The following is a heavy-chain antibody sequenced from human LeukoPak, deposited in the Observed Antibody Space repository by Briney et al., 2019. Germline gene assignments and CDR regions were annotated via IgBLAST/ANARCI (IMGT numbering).Heavy chain of an antibody. J-gene: IGHJ4*02. CDR2: ISGSGGST. Sequence: GGTLRLSCAASGFTFNTYGMSWVRQAPGKGLEWVSGISGSGGSTYYADSVKGRFTISRDNSKNTLYLHMNSLRAEDTAVYYCAKRGSDYVWGSYRTHHFDYWGQGTLVTVSS. CDR1: GFTFNTYG. CDR3: AKRGSDYVWGSYRTHHFDY. V-gene: IGHV3-23*01. D-gene: IGHD3-16*02.